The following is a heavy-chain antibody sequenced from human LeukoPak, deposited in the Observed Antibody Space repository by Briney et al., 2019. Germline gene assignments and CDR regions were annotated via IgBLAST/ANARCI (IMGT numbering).Heavy chain of an antibody. CDR3: TRDSGEYRSEWYFDL. V-gene: IGHV3-66*01. D-gene: IGHD6-19*01. CDR2: INTAGST. Sequence: GGSLRLSCAASGFTVNANYMSWVRQAPGGGLEFVSLINTAGSTSYADSVQGRFSVSRDNSRNTLYLQMHSLRVEDTAVYYCTRDSGEYRSEWYFDLWGRGTLVTVSS. J-gene: IGHJ2*01. CDR1: GFTVNANY.